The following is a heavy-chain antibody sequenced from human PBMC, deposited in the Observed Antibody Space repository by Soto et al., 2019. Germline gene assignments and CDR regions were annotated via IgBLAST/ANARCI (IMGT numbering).Heavy chain of an antibody. V-gene: IGHV6-1*01. CDR3: ARVRYSGSTRAGYYFDY. Sequence: PSQTLSLTCAISGDSVSSNSAAWNWIRQSPSRGLEWLGRTYYRSKWYNDYAVSVKSRITINPDTSKNQFSLQLNSVTPEDTAVYYCARVRYSGSTRAGYYFDYWGQGTLVTVSS. J-gene: IGHJ4*02. CDR2: TYYRSKWYN. CDR1: GDSVSSNSAA. D-gene: IGHD1-26*01.